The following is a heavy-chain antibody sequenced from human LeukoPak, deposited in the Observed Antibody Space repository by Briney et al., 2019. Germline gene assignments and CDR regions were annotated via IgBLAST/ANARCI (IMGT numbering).Heavy chain of an antibody. D-gene: IGHD3-16*02. CDR1: GGSISSSSYY. CDR2: IYYSGST. Sequence: PSETLSLTCTVSGGSISSSSYYWSWIRQPPGKGLEGIGSIYYSGSTYYNPSLKSRVTISVDTSKNQFSLKLSSVTAADTAVYYCARSGVYDYVWGSYRSHSYFDHWGQGTLVTVSS. CDR3: ARSGVYDYVWGSYRSHSYFDH. J-gene: IGHJ4*02. V-gene: IGHV4-39*01.